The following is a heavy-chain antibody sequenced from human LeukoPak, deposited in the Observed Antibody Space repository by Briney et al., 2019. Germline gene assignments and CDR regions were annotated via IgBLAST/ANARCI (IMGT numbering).Heavy chain of an antibody. CDR2: IKQGGSEK. V-gene: IGHV3-7*01. Sequence: PGGSLRLSCAASGFTFSSYWMSWVRQAPGKGLEWVANIKQGGSEKYYVDSVKGRFIISRDNAKNSLYLQMNSLRVEDTAVYYCARGGLRLLEWLSPFDYWGQGTLSPSP. CDR1: GFTFSSYW. D-gene: IGHD3-3*01. J-gene: IGHJ4*02. CDR3: ARGGLRLLEWLSPFDY.